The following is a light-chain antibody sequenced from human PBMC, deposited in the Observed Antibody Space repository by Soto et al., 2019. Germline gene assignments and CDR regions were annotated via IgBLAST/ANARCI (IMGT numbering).Light chain of an antibody. Sequence: QSALTQPGSVSGSPRQSVXISCTETSSDVGGYNYVSWYQQHPGKAPKLMIYDVSKRPSGVPDRFSGSKSGNTASLTISGLQAEDEADYYCCSYAGSYTFYVFGTGTKVTVL. CDR3: CSYAGSYTFYV. CDR2: DVS. CDR1: SSDVGGYNY. J-gene: IGLJ1*01. V-gene: IGLV2-11*01.